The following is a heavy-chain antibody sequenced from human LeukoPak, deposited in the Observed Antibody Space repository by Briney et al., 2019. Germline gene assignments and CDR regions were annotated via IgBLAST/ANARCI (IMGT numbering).Heavy chain of an antibody. CDR2: IYYSGST. CDR1: GGSISSGGYY. Sequence: SETLSLTCTVSGGSISSGGYYWSWIRQHPGKGLEWIGYIYYSGSTYYNPSLKSRVTISVDTSKNQFSLKLSSVTAADTAVYYCARDIRGPPRWYFDLWGRGTLVTVSS. J-gene: IGHJ2*01. V-gene: IGHV4-31*03. D-gene: IGHD1-14*01. CDR3: ARDIRGPPRWYFDL.